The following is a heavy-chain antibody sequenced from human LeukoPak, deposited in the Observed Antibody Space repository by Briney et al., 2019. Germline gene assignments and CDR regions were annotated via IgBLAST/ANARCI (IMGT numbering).Heavy chain of an antibody. CDR3: TRGGNWAFDY. Sequence: SETLSLTCTASGGSISSYYWSWIRQPPGKGLEWIGYIFYSGNTNYNPSLKSRVTISVDTSKNQFSLKLSSVTAADTAVYYCTRGGNWAFDYWGQGALVTVSS. V-gene: IGHV4-59*01. D-gene: IGHD4-23*01. CDR2: IFYSGNT. CDR1: GGSISSYY. J-gene: IGHJ4*02.